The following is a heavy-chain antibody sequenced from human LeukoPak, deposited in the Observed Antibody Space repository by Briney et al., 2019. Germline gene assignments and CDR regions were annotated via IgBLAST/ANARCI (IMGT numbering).Heavy chain of an antibody. D-gene: IGHD4-17*01. J-gene: IGHJ5*02. Sequence: ASVKVSCKASGYTFTSYAMNWVRQAPGQRLEWMGWINAGNGNTKYSQKFQGRVTITRDTSASTAYMELSSLRSEDTAVYYCARAVTAGDNWFDPWGQGTLVTVSS. CDR3: ARAVTAGDNWFDP. CDR1: GYTFTSYA. CDR2: INAGNGNT. V-gene: IGHV1-3*01.